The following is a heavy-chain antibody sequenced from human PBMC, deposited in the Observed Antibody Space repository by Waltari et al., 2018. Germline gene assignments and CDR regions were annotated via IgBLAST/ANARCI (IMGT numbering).Heavy chain of an antibody. CDR1: GYTFTSYA. V-gene: IGHV1-3*01. CDR2: INAGNGNT. D-gene: IGHD5-12*01. Sequence: VQLVQSGAEVKKPGASVKVSCKASGYTFTSYAMHWVRQAPGQRLEWMGWINAGNGNTKYSQKFQGRVTITRDTSASTAYMELSSLRSEDTAVYYCARDFSGYADFDYWGQGTLVTVSS. CDR3: ARDFSGYADFDY. J-gene: IGHJ4*02.